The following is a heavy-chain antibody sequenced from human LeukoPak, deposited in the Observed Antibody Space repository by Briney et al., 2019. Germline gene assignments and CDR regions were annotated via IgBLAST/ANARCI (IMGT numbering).Heavy chain of an antibody. V-gene: IGHV4-34*01. CDR2: IYYGGST. CDR3: ARALGYCSGGSCTRGYNWFDP. J-gene: IGHJ5*02. Sequence: PSETLSLTCAVYGVSFSGYYWSWIRQPPGKGLEWIGSIYYGGSTYYNPSLKSRVTISVDTSMNQFSLKLSFVTTADTAVYYCARALGYCSGGSCTRGYNWFDPWGQGTLVTVPS. D-gene: IGHD2-15*01. CDR1: GVSFSGYY.